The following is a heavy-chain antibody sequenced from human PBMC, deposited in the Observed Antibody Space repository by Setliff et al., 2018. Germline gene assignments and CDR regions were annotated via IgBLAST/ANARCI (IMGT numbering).Heavy chain of an antibody. CDR3: ARAGKYFDDTSGYYYDRDYYFYMDV. Sequence: ASVKVSCKSSGNSFTVFYLHWVRQAPGQGLEWMGWISPHSGDTHYAQKFQGRVTMSTDTSTSTAYMELRSLRSDDTAVYFCARAGKYFDDTSGYYYDRDYYFYMDVWGKGTTVTVSS. D-gene: IGHD3-22*01. V-gene: IGHV1-2*02. J-gene: IGHJ6*03. CDR1: GNSFTVFY. CDR2: ISPHSGDT.